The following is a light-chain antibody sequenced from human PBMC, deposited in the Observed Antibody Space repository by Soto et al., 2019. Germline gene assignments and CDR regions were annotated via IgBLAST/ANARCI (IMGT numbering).Light chain of an antibody. V-gene: IGKV1-33*01. Sequence: DIQMTQSPSPLSTSVGERVTITCQASQDISNSLNWYQQKPGKAPNLLIYEASKLQTGVPSRFSGGGSGTHFTFTISNLQPEDIATYYCQHYDNLPRYTFGLGPSWRS. J-gene: IGKJ2*01. CDR2: EAS. CDR3: QHYDNLPRYT. CDR1: QDISNS.